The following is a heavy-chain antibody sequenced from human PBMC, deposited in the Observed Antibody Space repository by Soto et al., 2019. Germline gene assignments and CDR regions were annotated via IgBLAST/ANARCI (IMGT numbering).Heavy chain of an antibody. CDR3: ARVERGTATTVVDAFDI. J-gene: IGHJ3*02. D-gene: IGHD1-1*01. Sequence: PSEILSLTCAVFGGSVNSGNYYWSWIRQPPGKGLEWIGEMSHSGGTHFNPSLKSRVTISVDTSKNQFSLKMSSVTAADTALYYCARVERGTATTVVDAFDIWGPGTMVTVSS. CDR2: MSHSGGT. V-gene: IGHV4-61*01. CDR1: GGSVNSGNYY.